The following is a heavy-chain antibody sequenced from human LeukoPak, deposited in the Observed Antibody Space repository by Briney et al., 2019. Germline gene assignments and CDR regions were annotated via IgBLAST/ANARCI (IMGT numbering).Heavy chain of an antibody. J-gene: IGHJ4*02. Sequence: GESLKVYSEDAGYSCPTYWMSWAGPLPGKSLEWMGITNPADSDTRYTPSFQGQVTISADKSVSSAYLQWSSLKTSDTATYYCARRDDYGGKGFDQWSQGTLVTVSS. CDR2: TNPADSDT. CDR1: GYSCPTYW. CDR3: ARRDDYGGKGFDQ. V-gene: IGHV5-51*01. D-gene: IGHD4-23*01.